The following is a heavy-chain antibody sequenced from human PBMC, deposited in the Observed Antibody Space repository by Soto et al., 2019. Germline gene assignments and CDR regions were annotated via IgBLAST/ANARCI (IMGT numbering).Heavy chain of an antibody. D-gene: IGHD3-10*01. Sequence: ASVKVSFKPSGFTFTDFSMHWVRQDPGQRLQWMGWINTHNGHTQYSPRFADRVTMPTDPSTSTTHMELKGLRSDDTAVYYCARTDIGAYGGKGPLGTVYS. J-gene: IGHJ4*02. CDR3: ARTDIGAY. V-gene: IGHV1-18*04. CDR1: GFTFTDFS. CDR2: INTHNGHT.